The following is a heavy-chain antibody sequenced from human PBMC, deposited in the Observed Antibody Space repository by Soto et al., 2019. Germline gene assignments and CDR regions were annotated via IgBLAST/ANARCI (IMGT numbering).Heavy chain of an antibody. Sequence: WGSLRLSCAASVFTFSSYGTHWVRQAPGKGLEWVAVISYDGSNKYYADSVKGRFTISRDNSKNTLYLQMNSLRAEDTAVYYCAREQQRLVLKSYGMDVWGQGTTVTVS. CDR2: ISYDGSNK. V-gene: IGHV3-30-3*01. D-gene: IGHD6-19*01. J-gene: IGHJ6*02. CDR1: VFTFSSYG. CDR3: AREQQRLVLKSYGMDV.